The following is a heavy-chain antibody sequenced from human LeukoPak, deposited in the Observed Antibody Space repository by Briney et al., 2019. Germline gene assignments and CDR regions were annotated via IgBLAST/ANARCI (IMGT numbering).Heavy chain of an antibody. CDR2: ITGSGANA. CDR1: GFTFSSHG. Sequence: GETLRLSCAASGFTFSSHGMNWVRQAPGKGLEWVSGITGSGANAYYADSVKGRFTISRDNAKNSLYLQMNSLRAEDTAVYYCARGVRGVIIAYFQHWGQGTLVTVSS. V-gene: IGHV3-21*01. J-gene: IGHJ1*01. CDR3: ARGVRGVIIAYFQH. D-gene: IGHD3-10*01.